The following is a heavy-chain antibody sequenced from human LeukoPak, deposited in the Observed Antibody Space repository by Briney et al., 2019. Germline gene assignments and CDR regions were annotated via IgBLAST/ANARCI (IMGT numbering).Heavy chain of an antibody. CDR3: ASHSRNYYGMDV. CDR2: IHPGDSDT. Sequence: GEPLKIPCKGPGYRPTTYWIAWVRKLPGKGLEWTGIIHPGDSDTIYNPSFQGQVTISVDKSIRTAFLQWSSLQASDTGMYYCASHSRNYYGMDVWGQGTAVTVSS. J-gene: IGHJ6*02. D-gene: IGHD2-2*01. V-gene: IGHV5-51*01. CDR1: GYRPTTYW.